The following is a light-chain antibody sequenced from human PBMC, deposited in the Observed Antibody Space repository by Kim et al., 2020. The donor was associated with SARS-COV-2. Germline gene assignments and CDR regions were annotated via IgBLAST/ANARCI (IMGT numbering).Light chain of an antibody. CDR1: QSVSSN. J-gene: IGKJ2*01. CDR3: QQYNNWPLYT. V-gene: IGKV3-15*01. CDR2: GAS. Sequence: SPGERAPLACRATQSVSSNFAWYQQKPGQAPGLLIYGASTRATGIPARFSGSGSGTEFTLTISSLQSEDFAVYYCQQYNNWPLYTFGQGTKLEI.